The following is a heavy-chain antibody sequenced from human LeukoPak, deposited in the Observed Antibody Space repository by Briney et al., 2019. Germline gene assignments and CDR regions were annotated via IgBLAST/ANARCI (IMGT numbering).Heavy chain of an antibody. CDR3: ARVYYDYVWGSLGLDY. CDR1: GFTFSSYE. J-gene: IGHJ4*02. Sequence: GGSLRLSCAASGFTFSSYEMNWVRQAPGKGLEWVSYISSSGSTIYYADSVKGRFTISRDNAKNSLYLQMNSLRAEDTAVYYCARVYYDYVWGSLGLDYWSQGTLVTVSS. CDR2: ISSSGSTI. V-gene: IGHV3-48*03. D-gene: IGHD3-16*01.